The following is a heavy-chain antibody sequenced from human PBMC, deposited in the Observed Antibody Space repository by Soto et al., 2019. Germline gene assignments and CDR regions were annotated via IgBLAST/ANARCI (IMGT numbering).Heavy chain of an antibody. CDR3: ARVWSERGYSYGYRDY. V-gene: IGHV1-69*02. Sequence: ASVKVSCKASGGTFSSYTISWVRQAPGQGLEWMGRIIPILGIANYAQKFQGRVTITADKSTSTAYMELSSLRSEDTAVYYCARVWSERGYSYGYRDYWGQGTLVTVSS. CDR2: IIPILGIA. D-gene: IGHD5-18*01. CDR1: GGTFSSYT. J-gene: IGHJ4*02.